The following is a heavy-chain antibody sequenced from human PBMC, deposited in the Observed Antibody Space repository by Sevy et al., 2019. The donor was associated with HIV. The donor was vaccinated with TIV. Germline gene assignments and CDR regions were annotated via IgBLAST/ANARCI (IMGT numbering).Heavy chain of an antibody. V-gene: IGHV3-33*01. CDR1: GFTFSSYG. Sequence: GGSLRLSCAASGFTFSSYGMHWVRQAPGKGLEWVAVIWYDGSNKYYADSVKGRFTISRDNSKNTLYLQMNSLRAEDTAVYYCARDSPINYYDSSGYYAPFVYWGQGTLVTVSS. CDR2: IWYDGSNK. CDR3: ARDSPINYYDSSGYYAPFVY. J-gene: IGHJ4*02. D-gene: IGHD3-22*01.